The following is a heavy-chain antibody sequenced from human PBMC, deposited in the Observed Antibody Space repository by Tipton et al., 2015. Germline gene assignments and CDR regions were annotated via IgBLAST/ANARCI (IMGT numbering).Heavy chain of an antibody. CDR2: ITYNGSP. CDR3: ARDQDDILTGTGNWIDP. V-gene: IGHV4-31*03. CDR1: GGSVSSSSYY. D-gene: IGHD3-9*01. J-gene: IGHJ5*02. Sequence: TLSLTCTVSGGSVSSSSYYWGWIRQPPGKGLEWMGYITYNGSPYSYPSLRSRLTISLDTSKNQFSLKLSSVTAADTAVYYCARDQDDILTGTGNWIDPWGQGTLVTVSS.